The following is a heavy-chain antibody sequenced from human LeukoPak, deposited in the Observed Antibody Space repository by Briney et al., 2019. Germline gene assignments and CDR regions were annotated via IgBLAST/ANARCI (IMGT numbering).Heavy chain of an antibody. CDR3: ARDYSSSSGYFDY. V-gene: IGHV1-2*02. Sequence: ASVKVSCKASGYTFTGYYMHWVRQAPGQELEWMGWINPNSGDTNYAEKFQGRVTMTRDTSISTAYMDLRRLRSDDTAVYYCARDYSSSSGYFDYWGQGTLVTVSS. J-gene: IGHJ4*02. CDR1: GYTFTGYY. D-gene: IGHD6-6*01. CDR2: INPNSGDT.